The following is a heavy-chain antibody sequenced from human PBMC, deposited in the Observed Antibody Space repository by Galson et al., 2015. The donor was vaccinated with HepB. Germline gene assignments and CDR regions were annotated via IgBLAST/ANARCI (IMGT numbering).Heavy chain of an antibody. V-gene: IGHV1-3*01. J-gene: IGHJ4*02. D-gene: IGHD6-19*01. CDR3: ARVNRVAGPDY. CDR1: GYTFTSYA. CDR2: ISAGNGNT. Sequence: SVKVSCKASGYTFTSYAMHWVRQAPGQRLEWMGWISAGNGNTKYSQKFQGRVTITRDTSASTAYMELSSLRSEDTAVYYCARVNRVAGPDYWGQGTLVTVSS.